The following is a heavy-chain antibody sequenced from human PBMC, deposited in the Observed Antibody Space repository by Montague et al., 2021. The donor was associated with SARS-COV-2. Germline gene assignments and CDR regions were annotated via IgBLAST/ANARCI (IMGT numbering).Heavy chain of an antibody. J-gene: IGHJ6*02. D-gene: IGHD2-8*01. CDR3: ARLLRSCSNGVCRTYYYYAMDV. CDR2: IYYSGST. V-gene: IGHV4-59*01. Sequence: SETLSLTCTVSGGFISGYYWSWIRQSPGKGLEWIGYIYYSGSTKYNPXXXSRVTVSVDRSKNQVSLKLSYVTPADTAVYYCARLLRSCSNGVCRTYYYYAMDVWGQGTTVTVSS. CDR1: GGFISGYY.